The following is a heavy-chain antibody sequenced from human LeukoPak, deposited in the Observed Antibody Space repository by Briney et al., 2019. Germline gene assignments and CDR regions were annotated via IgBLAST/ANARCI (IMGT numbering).Heavy chain of an antibody. CDR2: ISGSGGSI. CDR3: QSTDQLGKIHY. CDR1: GSTFGTYA. D-gene: IGHD7-27*01. Sequence: GGSLRLSCVVSGSTFGTYAMSWVRQAPGKGLEWVSTISGSGGSIYYADSVKGRFTISRDNSKNTLYLQLSSLRAEDTAVYYCQSTDQLGKIHYWGQGTLVTVSS. V-gene: IGHV3-23*01. J-gene: IGHJ4*02.